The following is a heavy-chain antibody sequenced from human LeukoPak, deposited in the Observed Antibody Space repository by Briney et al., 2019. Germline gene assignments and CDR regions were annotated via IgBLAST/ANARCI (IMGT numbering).Heavy chain of an antibody. CDR1: GGSISSYY. D-gene: IGHD6-6*01. CDR2: IHTSGNT. J-gene: IGHJ4*02. CDR3: ATGGSMTTRPFLSIDY. V-gene: IGHV4-4*07. Sequence: PSETLSLTCTVSGGSISSYYWSWIRQPAGKGLEWIGRIHTSGNTDYNPSLKSRVTMSVETSKKQFSLKLTSVTAADTAVYHCATGGSMTTRPFLSIDYWGQGTLVTVSS.